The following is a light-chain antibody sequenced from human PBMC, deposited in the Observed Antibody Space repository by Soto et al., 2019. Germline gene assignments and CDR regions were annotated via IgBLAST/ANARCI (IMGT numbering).Light chain of an antibody. CDR1: QNIGDS. J-gene: IGKJ4*01. CDR2: GAS. V-gene: IGKV3-11*01. CDR3: QQRSNSPPLT. Sequence: EIVMTQSPASLSLSPGERATLSCRASQNIGDSLAWYQQKPGQPPRLLIYGASNRATGVPARFSGSGSGTDFTLTISSLEPEDFAVYYCQQRSNSPPLTFGGGSKVEIK.